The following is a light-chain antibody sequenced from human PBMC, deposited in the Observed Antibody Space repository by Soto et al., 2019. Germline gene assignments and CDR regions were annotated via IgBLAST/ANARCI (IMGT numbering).Light chain of an antibody. CDR2: KNH. CDR3: CSYAGSYTFGV. CDR1: SSNIGKNY. V-gene: IGLV1-47*01. Sequence: QSVLTQPPSVSGTPGQSVTISCSGSSSNIGKNYVYWYQHLPGTAPKLLIYKNHQRPSGVPDRFSGSKSGTSASLAISGLRSEDEGDYYCCSYAGSYTFGVFGTGTKLTVL. J-gene: IGLJ1*01.